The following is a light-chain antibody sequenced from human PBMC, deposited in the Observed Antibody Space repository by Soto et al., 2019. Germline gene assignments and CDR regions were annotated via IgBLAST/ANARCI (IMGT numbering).Light chain of an antibody. CDR3: QQYNTYSEA. V-gene: IGKV1-9*01. Sequence: DIQLTESPSSLSASVGDRGTIICRARQDITIYLEWYQQKPGEASKLLIYAASTLHSGVPSRFSGSGSGTDFTLTISSLQPYDFATYDCQQYNTYSEAFGQGTKVDIK. J-gene: IGKJ1*01. CDR2: AAS. CDR1: QDITIY.